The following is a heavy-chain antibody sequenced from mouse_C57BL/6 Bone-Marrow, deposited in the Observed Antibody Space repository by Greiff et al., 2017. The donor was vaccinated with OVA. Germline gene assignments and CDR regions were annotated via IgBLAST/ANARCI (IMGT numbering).Heavy chain of an antibody. CDR1: GYTFTDYY. D-gene: IGHD2-3*01. V-gene: IGHV1-26*01. J-gene: IGHJ2*01. CDR3: ARGGYDGYYVGPYFDY. CDR2: INPNNGGT. Sequence: EMKLQQSGPELVKPGASVKISCKASGYTFTDYYMNWVKQSHGKSLEWIGDINPNNGGTSYNQKFKGKATLTVDKSSSTAYMELRSLTSEDSAVYYCARGGYDGYYVGPYFDYWGQGTTLTVSS.